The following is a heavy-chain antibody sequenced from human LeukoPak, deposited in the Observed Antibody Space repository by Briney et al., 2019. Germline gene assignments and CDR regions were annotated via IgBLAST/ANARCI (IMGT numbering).Heavy chain of an antibody. CDR2: ISGSGGST. Sequence: PGGSLRLSCAASRFTFSSYGMSWVRQAPGKGLEWVSSISGSGGSTYYADSVKGRFTISRDNSKNTLYLQMNSLRDEDTAVYYCAKSSYYDASGYYREYYFDYWGLGTLVTVSS. CDR1: RFTFSSYG. J-gene: IGHJ4*02. V-gene: IGHV3-23*01. CDR3: AKSSYYDASGYYREYYFDY. D-gene: IGHD3-22*01.